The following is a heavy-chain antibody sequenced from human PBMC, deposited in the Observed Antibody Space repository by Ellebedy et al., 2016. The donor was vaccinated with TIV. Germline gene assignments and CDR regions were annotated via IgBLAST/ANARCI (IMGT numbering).Heavy chain of an antibody. CDR2: IYYSGST. V-gene: IGHV4-59*01. CDR3: ARRLHCGDWYFDL. Sequence: MPSETLSLTCVVSGDSIGRYFWNWIRQPPGKGLEWLGYIYYSGSTTYNPSLKSRVTMSVNTSKNQFSLKLSSVTAADTAVYYCARRLHCGDWYFDLWGRGTLVTVSS. CDR1: GDSIGRYF. D-gene: IGHD4-17*01. J-gene: IGHJ2*01.